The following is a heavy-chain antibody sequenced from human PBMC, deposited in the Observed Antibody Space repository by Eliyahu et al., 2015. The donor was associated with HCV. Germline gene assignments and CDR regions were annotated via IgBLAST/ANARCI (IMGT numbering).Heavy chain of an antibody. Sequence: VEFLESGGGWIQPGGSLXLSCXVSGXPFGNYAMIWVRQAPGKGLEWVSSISGGGGLIEYADSVKGRFTISRDNAKNTLYLQLNRLRADDTAVYYCAKARGIQVWEGPLNHWGQGILVTVSS. CDR3: AKARGIQVWEGPLNH. CDR1: GXPFGNYA. J-gene: IGHJ4*02. D-gene: IGHD1-26*01. CDR2: ISGGGGLI. V-gene: IGHV3-23*01.